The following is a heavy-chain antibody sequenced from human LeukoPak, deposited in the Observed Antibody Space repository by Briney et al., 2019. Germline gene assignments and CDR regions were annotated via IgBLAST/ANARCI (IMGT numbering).Heavy chain of an antibody. CDR2: ISGSGGST. V-gene: IGHV3-23*01. J-gene: IGHJ4*02. Sequence: GRSLRLSCAASGFTFSSYAMHWVRQAPGKGLEWVSAISGSGGSTYYADSVKGRFTISRDNSKNTLYLQMNSLRAEDTAVYYCAKRLSGYYPLIDYWGQGTLVTVSS. CDR3: AKRLSGYYPLIDY. CDR1: GFTFSSYA. D-gene: IGHD3-22*01.